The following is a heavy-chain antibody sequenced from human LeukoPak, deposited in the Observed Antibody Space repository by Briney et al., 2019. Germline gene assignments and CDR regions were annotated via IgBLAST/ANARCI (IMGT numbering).Heavy chain of an antibody. D-gene: IGHD5-24*01. V-gene: IGHV3-33*01. CDR2: IWNDGSNN. CDR3: ASSMAYNCLDY. Sequence: VRSLRLSCAASGFTFSSFGMHWVRQAPGKGLEWVAVIWNDGSNNYYADFVKGRFTISRDNAKNTLYLQMNSLRPEDTAVYYCASSMAYNCLDYWGQGTLVTVSS. CDR1: GFTFSSFG. J-gene: IGHJ4*02.